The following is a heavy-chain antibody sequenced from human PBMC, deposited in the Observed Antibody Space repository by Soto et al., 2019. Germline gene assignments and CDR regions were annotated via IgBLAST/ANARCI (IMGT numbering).Heavy chain of an antibody. J-gene: IGHJ3*02. V-gene: IGHV5-51*01. Sequence: PGESLKISCKGSGYSFTSYWIGWVRQMPGKGLEWMGIIYPGDSDTRYSPSFQGQVTISADKSISTAYLQWSSLKASDTAMYYCARRKGYSSSWSDAFDIWGQGTMVTVSS. D-gene: IGHD6-13*01. CDR1: GYSFTSYW. CDR3: ARRKGYSSSWSDAFDI. CDR2: IYPGDSDT.